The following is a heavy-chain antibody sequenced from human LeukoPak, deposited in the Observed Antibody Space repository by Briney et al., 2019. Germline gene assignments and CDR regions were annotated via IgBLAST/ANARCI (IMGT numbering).Heavy chain of an antibody. J-gene: IGHJ5*02. CDR2: INPIVDTA. D-gene: IGHD5-24*01. V-gene: IGHV1-69*04. Sequence: SVKDSCKTPVGTFSSHAITWVRQAPGQGLEWMGRINPIVDTANYAQKFHDRVTITADKSTTTVYLVLNDLTPDDTAVYFCARLSNGYSSGMYNWFDPWGQGTLVTVSS. CDR3: ARLSNGYSSGMYNWFDP. CDR1: VGTFSSHA.